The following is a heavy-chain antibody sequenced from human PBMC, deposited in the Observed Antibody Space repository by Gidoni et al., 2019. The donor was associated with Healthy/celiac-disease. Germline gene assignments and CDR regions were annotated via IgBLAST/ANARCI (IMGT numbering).Heavy chain of an antibody. CDR3: AGQREHLQYYFDY. Sequence: EVQLVESGGGLVKPGGSLRLSCAASGFTFSSYSMNWVRQAPGKGLEWVSSISSSSSYIYYADSVKGRFTISRDNAKNSLYLQMNSLRAEDTAVYYCAGQREHLQYYFDYWGQGTLVTVSS. CDR2: ISSSSSYI. D-gene: IGHD1-1*01. J-gene: IGHJ4*02. CDR1: GFTFSSYS. V-gene: IGHV3-21*01.